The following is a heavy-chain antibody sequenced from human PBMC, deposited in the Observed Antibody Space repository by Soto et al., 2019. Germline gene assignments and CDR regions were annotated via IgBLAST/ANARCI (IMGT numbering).Heavy chain of an antibody. J-gene: IGHJ4*02. CDR2: INPSGGST. CDR1: GYTFTSYY. V-gene: IGHV1-46*01. CDR3: ARGRSGKNYGN. D-gene: IGHD5-18*01. Sequence: ASVKVSCKASGYTFTSYYMHWVRQAPGQWLEWIEIINPSGGSTSYAQKFQGRVTMTRDTSTSTVYVELSSLRSEDTTVYYYARGRSGKNYGNWGQGTLVTVSS.